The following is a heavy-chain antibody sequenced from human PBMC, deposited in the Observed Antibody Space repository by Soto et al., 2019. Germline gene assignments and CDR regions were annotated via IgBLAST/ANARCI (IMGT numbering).Heavy chain of an antibody. Sequence: EVQLVESGGGLVKPGGSLRPSCAASGFTFSNAWMSWVRQAPGKGLEWVGRIKSKTDGATTDYAAPVKGRFTISRDDSKNMLSLQMNSLKTEDTAVYYCTTDTRFCSGDSCNSFDYWGQGTLVTVSS. CDR3: TTDTRFCSGDSCNSFDY. J-gene: IGHJ4*02. D-gene: IGHD2-15*01. V-gene: IGHV3-15*01. CDR2: IKSKTDGATT. CDR1: GFTFSNAW.